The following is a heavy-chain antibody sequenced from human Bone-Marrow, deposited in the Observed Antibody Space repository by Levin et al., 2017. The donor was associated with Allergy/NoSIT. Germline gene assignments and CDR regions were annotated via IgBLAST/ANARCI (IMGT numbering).Heavy chain of an antibody. J-gene: IGHJ3*01. CDR1: GGSVSGYY. V-gene: IGHV4-59*02. Sequence: GSLRLSCSVSGGSVSGYYWTWIRQPPGKGLEWIGYMHYTGSTEYNPSLKSRVTISLDTSEDQVSLQMASVTAADTAVYYCARVALYTSSWYLDVFDLWGQGTMVVVSS. D-gene: IGHD6-13*01. CDR3: ARVALYTSSWYLDVFDL. CDR2: MHYTGST.